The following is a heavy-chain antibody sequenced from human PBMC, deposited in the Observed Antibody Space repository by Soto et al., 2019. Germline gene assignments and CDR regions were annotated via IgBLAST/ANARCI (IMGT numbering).Heavy chain of an antibody. Sequence: QVRLQESGPGLVKPSETLSLTCTVSGASISNYYWSWIRQPAGKALECLGRIYACGTTTYNPSLRRRVTMSVDTSKNQFSLNLNSVTAADPTVYYCARESRSELGTVEYWGQGTLVTVSS. CDR1: GASISNYY. D-gene: IGHD1-1*01. J-gene: IGHJ4*02. CDR2: IYACGTT. V-gene: IGHV4-4*07. CDR3: ARESRSELGTVEY.